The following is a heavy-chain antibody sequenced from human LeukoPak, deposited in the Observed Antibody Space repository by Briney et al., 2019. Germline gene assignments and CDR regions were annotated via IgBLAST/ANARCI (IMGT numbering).Heavy chain of an antibody. J-gene: IGHJ4*02. CDR3: ARAGDSGSYLFFDY. V-gene: IGHV3-21*01. CDR1: GFTFSAYI. Sequence: GESLRLSCAASGFTFSAYIMNWVRQAPGKGLEWVSSISSSSTYIYYADSVKGRFTISRDNAKNSLYLQMNILRAEDTAVYYCARAGDSGSYLFFDYWGQGTLVTV. CDR2: ISSSSTYI. D-gene: IGHD1-26*01.